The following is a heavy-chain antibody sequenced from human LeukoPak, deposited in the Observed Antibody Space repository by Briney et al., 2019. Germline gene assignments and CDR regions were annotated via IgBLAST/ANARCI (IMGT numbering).Heavy chain of an antibody. J-gene: IGHJ4*02. D-gene: IGHD3-16*01. V-gene: IGHV1-46*01. CDR1: GYTFPSYY. Sequence: SVKVSCKASGYTFPSYYMHWVRQAPGQGLEWMGIINPSGGSTSYAQKFQGRVTMTRDTSTSTVYMELSSLRSEDTAVYYCARGQNYDYVWGQNPIDYWGQGTLVTVSS. CDR2: INPSGGST. CDR3: ARGQNYDYVWGQNPIDY.